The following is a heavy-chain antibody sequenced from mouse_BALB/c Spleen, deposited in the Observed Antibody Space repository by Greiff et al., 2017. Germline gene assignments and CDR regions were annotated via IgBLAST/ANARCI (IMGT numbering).Heavy chain of an antibody. V-gene: IGHV1-4*02. CDR3: ARQAYYRYYYAMDY. D-gene: IGHD2-14*01. Sequence: QVQLQQSAAELARPGASVKMSCKASGYTFTSYTMHWVKQRPGQGLEWIGYINPSSGYTEYNQKFKDKTTLTADKSSSTAYMQLSSLTSEDSAVYYCARQAYYRYYYAMDYWGQGTSVTVSS. J-gene: IGHJ4*01. CDR1: GYTFTSYT. CDR2: INPSSGYT.